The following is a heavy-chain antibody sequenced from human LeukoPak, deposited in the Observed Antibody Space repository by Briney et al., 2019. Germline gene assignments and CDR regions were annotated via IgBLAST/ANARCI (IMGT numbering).Heavy chain of an antibody. CDR2: VSYSGST. V-gene: IGHV4-59*08. CDR3: ARLRLRFDSNGYSTSYEAFDI. J-gene: IGHJ3*02. Sequence: PSETLSLTCTVSGGSMSAYYWSWIRQPTGKGLEYIGYVSYSGSTDYNPSLKSRVTISVDTSMNQFSLRLSSVTAADTAVYHCARLRLRFDSNGYSTSYEAFDIWGQGTVVTVSS. CDR1: GGSMSAYY. D-gene: IGHD3-22*01.